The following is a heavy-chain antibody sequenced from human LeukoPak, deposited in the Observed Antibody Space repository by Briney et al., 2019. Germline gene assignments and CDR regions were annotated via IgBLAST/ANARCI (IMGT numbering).Heavy chain of an antibody. J-gene: IGHJ6*03. Sequence: GASVKVSCKASGGTFSSYAISWVRQAPGQGLEWMGGIIPIFGTANYAQKFQGRVTITTDESTSTAYMELSSLRSEDTAVYYCARVRGAIGDYYYMDVWGKGTTVTVSS. CDR3: ARVRGAIGDYYYMDV. CDR1: GGTFSSYA. V-gene: IGHV1-69*05. D-gene: IGHD3-10*01. CDR2: IIPIFGTA.